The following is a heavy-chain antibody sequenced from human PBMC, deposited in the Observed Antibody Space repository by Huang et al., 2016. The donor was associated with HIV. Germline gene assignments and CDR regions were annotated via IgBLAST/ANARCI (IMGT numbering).Heavy chain of an antibody. CDR3: ARAGSGWALDAFDI. V-gene: IGHV1-8*03. Sequence: QVQLVQSGAEVKKPGASVKVSCKGSGYSFTDYDINWVRQATGQGLEGMGWMKPVKGDTGYAQKFQGRVTFSRNTSVNTAYMELSSLRSDDTAVYYCARAGSGWALDAFDIWGQGTVVIVSS. D-gene: IGHD6-19*01. CDR1: GYSFTDYD. CDR2: MKPVKGDT. J-gene: IGHJ3*02.